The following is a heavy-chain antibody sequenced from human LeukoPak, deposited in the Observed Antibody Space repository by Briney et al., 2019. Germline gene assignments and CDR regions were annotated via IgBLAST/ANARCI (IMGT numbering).Heavy chain of an antibody. Sequence: SEALSLTCTVSGGSISSGDYYWRWIRQPPGKGLEWIGYIYYSGSTYYNPSLKSRVTISVDTSKNQFSLKLSSVTAADTAVYYCAREYGDDNWFDPWGQGTLVTVSS. CDR2: IYYSGST. D-gene: IGHD2-21*02. V-gene: IGHV4-30-4*01. CDR1: GGSISSGDYY. CDR3: AREYGDDNWFDP. J-gene: IGHJ5*02.